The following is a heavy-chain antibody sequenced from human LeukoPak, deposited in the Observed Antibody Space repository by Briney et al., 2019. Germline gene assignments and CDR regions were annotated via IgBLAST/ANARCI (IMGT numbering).Heavy chain of an antibody. V-gene: IGHV4-39*01. J-gene: IGHJ6*02. CDR2: IYYSGTT. CDR3: GRLLITALRGPNGMDV. Sequence: KTSETLSLTCTVSGGSISTSSYYWGWIRQPPGKGLEWIGSIYYSGTTYYNPSLKSRVTMSVDTSKNQFSLKLSSVAAADTAVYYCGRLLITALRGPNGMDVWGQGTTVTVSS. CDR1: GGSISTSSYY. D-gene: IGHD3-10*01.